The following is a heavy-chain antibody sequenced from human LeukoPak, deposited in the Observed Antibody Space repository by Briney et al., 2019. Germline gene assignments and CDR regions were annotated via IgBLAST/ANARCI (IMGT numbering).Heavy chain of an antibody. D-gene: IGHD6-19*01. CDR1: GFTVSSNY. V-gene: IGHV3-66*01. CDR2: IYSGGST. Sequence: GGSLRLSCAASGFTVSSNYMSWVRQAPGKGLEWVSVIYSGGSTYYADSVKGRFTISRDNSKNTLYLQMNSLRAEDTAVYYCARGTPSGWYGAVYWGQGTLVTVSS. J-gene: IGHJ4*02. CDR3: ARGTPSGWYGAVY.